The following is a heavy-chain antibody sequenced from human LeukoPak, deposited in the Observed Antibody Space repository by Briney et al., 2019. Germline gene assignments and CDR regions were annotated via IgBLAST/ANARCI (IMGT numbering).Heavy chain of an antibody. CDR1: GNYW. D-gene: IGHD4-23*01. V-gene: IGHV3-74*01. CDR3: TKEASQSYGRT. CDR2: INSDGSWT. J-gene: IGHJ4*02. Sequence: GGSLRLSCAASGNYWIHWARQAPGKGLVWVSHINSDGSWTSYADSVKGRFTISRDNSNNALYLQMNSLRAEDTAVYYCTKEASQSYGRTWGQGTLVTVSS.